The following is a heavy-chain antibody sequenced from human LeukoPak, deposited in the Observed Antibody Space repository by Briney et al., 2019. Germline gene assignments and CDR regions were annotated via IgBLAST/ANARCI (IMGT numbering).Heavy chain of an antibody. Sequence: GASVTVSCKASGYTFTSYGNSWVRLDPAQGLEWMGCGSAYNSNRTYYKKLQRSVTMITDTSSNTAYFEQMSLRSADAAVYYCGRVRDGYNRHIDYWGQGTLVTVSS. J-gene: IGHJ4*02. CDR3: GRVRDGYNRHIDY. V-gene: IGHV1-18*01. CDR2: GSAYNSNR. D-gene: IGHD5-24*01. CDR1: GYTFTSYG.